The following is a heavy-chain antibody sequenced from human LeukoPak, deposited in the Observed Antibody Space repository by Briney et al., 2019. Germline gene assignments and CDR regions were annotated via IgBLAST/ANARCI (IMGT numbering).Heavy chain of an antibody. CDR1: GYTCTSYG. V-gene: IGHV1-18*01. D-gene: IGHD6-13*01. CDR2: ISAYSGNT. Sequence: ASVKVSCKASGYTCTSYGISWVRQAPGQGLEWMGWISAYSGNTNYAQKLQGRVTMTTDTSTSTAYMELRSLRSDDTAVYYCARAVWYSSSWRNTDYWGQGTLVTVSS. CDR3: ARAVWYSSSWRNTDY. J-gene: IGHJ4*02.